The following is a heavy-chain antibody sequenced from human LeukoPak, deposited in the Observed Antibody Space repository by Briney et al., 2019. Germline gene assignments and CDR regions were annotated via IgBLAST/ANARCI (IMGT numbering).Heavy chain of an antibody. D-gene: IGHD6-19*01. CDR2: ISSSGSTI. J-gene: IGHJ4*02. Sequence: GSLRLSCAASGFTFSSYEMNWVRQAPGKGLEWVSYISSSGSTIYYADSVKGRFTISRDNAKNSLYLQMNSLRAEDTAVYYCAVGQWLVGNYWGQGTLVTVSS. CDR3: AVGQWLVGNY. V-gene: IGHV3-48*03. CDR1: GFTFSSYE.